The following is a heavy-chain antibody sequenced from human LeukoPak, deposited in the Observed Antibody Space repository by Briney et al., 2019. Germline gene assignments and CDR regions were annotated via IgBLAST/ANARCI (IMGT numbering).Heavy chain of an antibody. CDR2: IIPIFGIA. J-gene: IGHJ5*02. CDR3: ARDRPDAYYDSSGYYYVTGFDP. D-gene: IGHD3-22*01. V-gene: IGHV1-69*04. CDR1: GGTFSSYA. Sequence: ASVKVSCKASGGTFSSYAISWVRQAPGQGLEWMGRIIPIFGIANYAQKFQGRVTITADKSTSTAYMELSSLRSDDTAVYYCARDRPDAYYDSSGYYYVTGFDPWGQGTLVTVSS.